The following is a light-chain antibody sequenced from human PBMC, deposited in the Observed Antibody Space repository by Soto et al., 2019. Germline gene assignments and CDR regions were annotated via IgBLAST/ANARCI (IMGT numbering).Light chain of an antibody. CDR2: ADD. CDR3: QSYDSSNVV. V-gene: IGLV6-57*02. Sequence: NFMLTQPHSVSESPGKTVTSSCTGSSGSIASNYVQWYQQRPGSAPTTVIYADDQRPSGVPDRFSGSIDSSSNSASLTISGLRTEDEADYYCQSYDSSNVVFGGGTKLTVL. J-gene: IGLJ2*01. CDR1: SGSIASNY.